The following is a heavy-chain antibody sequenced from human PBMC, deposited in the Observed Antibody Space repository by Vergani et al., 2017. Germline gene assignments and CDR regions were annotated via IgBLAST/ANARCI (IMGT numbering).Heavy chain of an antibody. CDR3: ARSPVRRKLVSYYFAY. J-gene: IGHJ4*02. D-gene: IGHD1-14*01. V-gene: IGHV1-8*01. CDR1: GYTFTSYD. Sequence: QVQLVQSGAEVKKPGASVKVSCKASGYTFTSYDINWVRQATGQGLEWMGWMNPNSGNTGYAQKFQGRVTMTRNTSISTAYMERSSLRSEDTAVSYCARSPVRRKLVSYYFAYWGQGTLVTVSS. CDR2: MNPNSGNT.